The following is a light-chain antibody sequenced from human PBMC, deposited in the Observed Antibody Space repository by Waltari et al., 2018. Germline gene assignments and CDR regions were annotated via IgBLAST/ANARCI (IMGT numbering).Light chain of an antibody. CDR1: QSVSSG. Sequence: EIVLTQSPATLSLSPGERANLSCRASQSVSSGLAWYQQKPGQAPRLLIYGASSRATGIPDRFSGRGSGTDFTLTISSLEPEDFAVYYCQQYSNWPWTFGQGTKVEIK. CDR3: QQYSNWPWT. CDR2: GAS. V-gene: IGKV3-15*01. J-gene: IGKJ1*01.